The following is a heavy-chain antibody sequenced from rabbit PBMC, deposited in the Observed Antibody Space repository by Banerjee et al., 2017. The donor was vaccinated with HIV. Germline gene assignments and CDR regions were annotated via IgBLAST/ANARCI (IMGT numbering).Heavy chain of an antibody. CDR1: GIDFSNYG. Sequence: ELVESGGGLVQPGESLKLSCKASGIDFSNYGISWVRQAPGKGPEWIAYIYPDYGSTDYASWVNGRFTISSHNAQNTLYLQLNSLTAADTATYFCVRVWGDDYVGLNLWGPGTLVTVS. CDR3: VRVWGDDYVGLNL. CDR2: IYPDYGST. J-gene: IGHJ4*01. D-gene: IGHD2-1*01. V-gene: IGHV1S47*01.